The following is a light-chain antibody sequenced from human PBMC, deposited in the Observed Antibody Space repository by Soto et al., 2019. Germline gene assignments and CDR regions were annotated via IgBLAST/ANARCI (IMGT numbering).Light chain of an antibody. Sequence: IVLTQSPGTLSLSPGERATLSCRASQSVGSTYLAWYQQKPGQAPRLLIYGASNRATGIPDRFSGSGSGTDFTLTISRLEPEDFAVYFCQHYGNSLWTFGQGTKVDIK. J-gene: IGKJ1*01. CDR1: QSVGSTY. V-gene: IGKV3-20*01. CDR2: GAS. CDR3: QHYGNSLWT.